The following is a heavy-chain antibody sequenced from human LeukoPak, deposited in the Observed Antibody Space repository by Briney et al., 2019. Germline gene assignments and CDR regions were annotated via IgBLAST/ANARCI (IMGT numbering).Heavy chain of an antibody. CDR3: ARESDTAMVTYYYYGMDV. D-gene: IGHD5-18*01. V-gene: IGHV3-30-3*01. Sequence: GSLQLSCAASGFPFSSYAMHRVRPAPGKGLGWVAVISYDGSNKYYADSVKGRFTISRDNSKNTLYLQMNSLRAEDTAVYYCARESDTAMVTYYYYGMDVWGQGTTVTVSS. J-gene: IGHJ6*02. CDR2: ISYDGSNK. CDR1: GFPFSSYA.